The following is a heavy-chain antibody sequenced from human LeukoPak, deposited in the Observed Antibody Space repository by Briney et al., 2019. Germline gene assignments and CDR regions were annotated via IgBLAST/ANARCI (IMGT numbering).Heavy chain of an antibody. CDR2: INPNSGDT. J-gene: IGHJ3*02. CDR1: GYSFTGYY. V-gene: IGHV1-2*02. Sequence: GASVKVSCKASGYSFTGYYMHWVRQAPGQGLEWMGWINPNSGDTKYAQKFQGRVTMTRDTSISTAYMELSRLRSDDTAVYYCATNIAVAGNAFDIWGQGTMVTVSS. D-gene: IGHD6-19*01. CDR3: ATNIAVAGNAFDI.